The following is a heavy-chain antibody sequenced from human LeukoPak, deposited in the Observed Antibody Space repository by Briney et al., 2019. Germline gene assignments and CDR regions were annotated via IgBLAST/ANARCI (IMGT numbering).Heavy chain of an antibody. CDR1: GLSFSSYW. V-gene: IGHV3-7*01. Sequence: GGSLRLSCAASGLSFSSYWMSWVRQAPGKGLEWVANIRQDGTEKYYVDSVRGRFTISRDNAKNSLYLQLNSLRAEDTAVYYCANPGLHMAAYYYYMDVWGKGTTVTVSS. CDR3: ANPGLHMAAYYYYMDV. CDR2: IRQDGTEK. J-gene: IGHJ6*03. D-gene: IGHD6-6*01.